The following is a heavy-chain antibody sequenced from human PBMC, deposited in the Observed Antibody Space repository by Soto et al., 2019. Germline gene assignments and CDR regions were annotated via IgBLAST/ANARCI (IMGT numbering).Heavy chain of an antibody. Sequence: ASVKVSCKASGYTFTSYYMHWVRQAPGQGLEWMGIINPSGGSTSYAQKFQGRVTMTRDTSTSTVYMELSSLRSEDTAVYYCVRGGYYYDSSGSHDAFDIWGQGTMVTVSS. CDR1: GYTFTSYY. CDR3: VRGGYYYDSSGSHDAFDI. D-gene: IGHD3-22*01. CDR2: INPSGGST. J-gene: IGHJ3*02. V-gene: IGHV1-46*01.